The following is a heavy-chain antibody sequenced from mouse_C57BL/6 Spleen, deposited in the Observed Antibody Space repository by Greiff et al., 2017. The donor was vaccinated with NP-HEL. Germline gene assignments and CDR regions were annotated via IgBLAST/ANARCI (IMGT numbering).Heavy chain of an antibody. Sequence: EVKLMESGEGLVKPGGSLKLSCAASGFTFSSYAMSWVRQTPEKRLEWVAYISSGGDYIYYADTVKGRFTISRDNARNTLYLQMSSLKSEDTAMYYCTSGGTHAPIYYDYDGFAYWGQGTLVTVSA. V-gene: IGHV5-9-1*02. CDR3: TSGGTHAPIYYDYDGFAY. D-gene: IGHD2-4*01. CDR1: GFTFSSYA. CDR2: ISSGGDYI. J-gene: IGHJ3*01.